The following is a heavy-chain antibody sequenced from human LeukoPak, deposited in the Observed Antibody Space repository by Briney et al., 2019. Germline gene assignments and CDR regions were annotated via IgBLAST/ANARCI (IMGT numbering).Heavy chain of an antibody. CDR2: INPKSGGT. D-gene: IGHD3-22*01. CDR3: ARLGAFVLYYDSSGYFDS. CDR1: GYTFTDHH. V-gene: IGHV1-2*02. Sequence: ASVKVSCKASGYTFTDHHMHWVRQAPGQGLEWMGWINPKSGGTNYAQKFQGRVTMSRDTSISTTYMELSSLRSDDTAVYYCARLGAFVLYYDSSGYFDSWGQGTLITVSS. J-gene: IGHJ4*02.